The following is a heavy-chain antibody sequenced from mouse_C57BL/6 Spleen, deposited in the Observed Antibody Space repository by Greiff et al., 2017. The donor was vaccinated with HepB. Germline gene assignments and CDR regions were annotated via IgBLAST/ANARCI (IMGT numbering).Heavy chain of an antibody. V-gene: IGHV1-74*01. CDR3: AKCLFITTVGGYFDV. D-gene: IGHD1-1*01. J-gene: IGHJ1*03. CDR2: IHPSDSDT. Sequence: VQLQQSGAELVKPGASVKVSCKASGYTFTSYWMHWVKQRPGQGLEWIGRIHPSDSDTNYNQNFKGKATLTVDKSSSTAYMQLSSLTSEDSAVYYCAKCLFITTVGGYFDVWGTGTTVTVSS. CDR1: GYTFTSYW.